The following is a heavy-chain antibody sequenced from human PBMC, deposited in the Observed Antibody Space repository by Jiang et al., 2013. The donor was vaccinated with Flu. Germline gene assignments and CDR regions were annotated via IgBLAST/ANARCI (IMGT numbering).Heavy chain of an antibody. Sequence: PGLVKPSETLSLTCTVSGGSISSYYWSWIRQPAGKGLEWIGRIYTSGSTNYNPSLKSRVTMSVDTSKNQFSLKLSSVTAADTAVYYCARYDSSGYYLHHDAFDIWGQGTMVTVSS. CDR1: GGSISSYY. CDR2: IYTSGST. D-gene: IGHD3-22*01. V-gene: IGHV4-4*07. J-gene: IGHJ3*02. CDR3: ARYDSSGYYLHHDAFDI.